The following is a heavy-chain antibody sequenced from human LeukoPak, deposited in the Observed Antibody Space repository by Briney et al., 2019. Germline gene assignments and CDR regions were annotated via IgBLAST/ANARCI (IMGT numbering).Heavy chain of an antibody. CDR3: ARDATRGIGGSYDLDF. D-gene: IGHD3-16*01. Sequence: GASVNLSCKASVYNFSSYYIQWVRQDPGQGLEWMGLLNPSRGTTDYAPKLQGRVTMTRDTSSNTVYMELRGLRSDDTAIYYCARDATRGIGGSYDLDFWGQGSLVTVSS. J-gene: IGHJ4*02. V-gene: IGHV1-46*01. CDR1: VYNFSSYY. CDR2: LNPSRGTT.